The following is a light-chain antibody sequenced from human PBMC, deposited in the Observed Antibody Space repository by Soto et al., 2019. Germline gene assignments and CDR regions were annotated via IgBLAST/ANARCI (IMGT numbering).Light chain of an antibody. V-gene: IGLV3-1*01. Sequence: SYELTQPPSVSVSPGQTASITCSGDKLGDKYACWYQQKPGQSPVVVIYQDTKRPSGIPERFSGSNSGSTATLTISGTQAMDEADYYCQAWDGNSVVFGGGTKLTVL. CDR1: KLGDKY. CDR2: QDT. J-gene: IGLJ2*01. CDR3: QAWDGNSVV.